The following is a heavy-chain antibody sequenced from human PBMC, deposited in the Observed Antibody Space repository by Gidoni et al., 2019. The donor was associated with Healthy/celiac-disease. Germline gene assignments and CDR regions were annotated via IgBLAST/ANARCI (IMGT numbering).Heavy chain of an antibody. J-gene: IGHJ4*02. CDR3: ARDPPVNIYYSSGYVSLYYFDY. CDR1: GYTVTSYY. Sequence: QVQLVQSGAEVKKPGASVKVSCKASGYTVTSYYMHWVRQAPGQGLEWMGIINPSGCSTSYSQTFQGRVTMTRDTSTSTVYMELSSLRSADTAVYYCARDPPVNIYYSSGYVSLYYFDYCGQGTLVTVSS. D-gene: IGHD3-22*01. CDR2: INPSGCST. V-gene: IGHV1-46*01.